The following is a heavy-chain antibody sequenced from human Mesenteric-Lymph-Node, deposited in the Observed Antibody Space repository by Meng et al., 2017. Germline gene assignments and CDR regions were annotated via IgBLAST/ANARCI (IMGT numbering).Heavy chain of an antibody. D-gene: IGHD4-17*01. V-gene: IGHV3-21*01. J-gene: IGHJ4*02. CDR1: GFTFSCYS. CDR3: ARDYGDYAFDY. CDR2: ISSSSSYI. Sequence: GESPKTPCSASGFTFSCYSMNWVRQVPGKGLEWVSSISSSSSYIYYADSVKGRFTISRDNAKNPLYQQMNSLRAEDTAVYYCARDYGDYAFDYWGQGTLVTVSS.